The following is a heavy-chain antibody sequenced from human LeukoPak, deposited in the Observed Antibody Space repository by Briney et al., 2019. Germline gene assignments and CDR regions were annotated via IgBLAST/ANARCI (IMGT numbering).Heavy chain of an antibody. J-gene: IGHJ4*02. CDR2: IYYSGST. CDR3: ASHPDGGSFRSRLDY. D-gene: IGHD2-15*01. CDR1: GGSISSSSYY. Sequence: SETLSLTCTVSGGSISSSSYYWGWIRQPPGKGLEWIGSIYYSGSTYYNPSLKSRVTISVDTSKNQFSLKLSSVTAADTAVYYCASHPDGGSFRSRLDYWGQGTLVTVSS. V-gene: IGHV4-39*01.